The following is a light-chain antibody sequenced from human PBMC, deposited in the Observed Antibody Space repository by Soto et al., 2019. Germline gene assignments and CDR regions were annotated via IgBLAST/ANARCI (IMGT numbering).Light chain of an antibody. CDR2: DAS. Sequence: EIVLTQSPSTLSWSPGERATLSCRASQSVSSYLAWYQQKPGQAPRLLIYDASNRATGIPARFSGSGSGTDFTLTISRLEPEDFAVFYCQQYGGSPWTFGQGTKVDIK. CDR3: QQYGGSPWT. V-gene: IGKV3-11*01. CDR1: QSVSSY. J-gene: IGKJ1*01.